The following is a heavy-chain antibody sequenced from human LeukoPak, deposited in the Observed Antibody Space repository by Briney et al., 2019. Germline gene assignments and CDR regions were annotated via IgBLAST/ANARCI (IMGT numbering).Heavy chain of an antibody. CDR3: AREGYCNSTSCDKPFDY. CDR2: ISAYNGHT. V-gene: IGHV1-18*01. CDR1: GYTFTSYG. J-gene: IGHJ4*02. Sequence: VASVKVSCKASGYTFTSYGISWVRQAPGQGLEWMGWISAYNGHTNYAQKFQGRVTMTTDTSTSTAYMELRSLRSDDTALYYCAREGYCNSTSCDKPFDYWGRGTLVTVSS. D-gene: IGHD2-2*01.